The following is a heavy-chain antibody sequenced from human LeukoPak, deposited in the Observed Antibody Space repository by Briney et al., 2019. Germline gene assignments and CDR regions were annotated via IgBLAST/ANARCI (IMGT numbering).Heavy chain of an antibody. Sequence: PSETLSLTCAVYGGSFSGYYWSWIRQPPGKGLEWIGEINHSGSTNYNPSLKSRVTISVDTSKNQFSLKLSSVTAADTAVYYCARGTFPGYSSSWYGRGPFDPWGQGTLVTVSS. CDR2: INHSGST. CDR1: GGSFSGYY. V-gene: IGHV4-34*01. D-gene: IGHD6-13*01. CDR3: ARGTFPGYSSSWYGRGPFDP. J-gene: IGHJ5*02.